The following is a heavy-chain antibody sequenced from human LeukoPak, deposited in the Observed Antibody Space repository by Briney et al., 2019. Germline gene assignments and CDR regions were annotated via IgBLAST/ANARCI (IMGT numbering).Heavy chain of an antibody. CDR2: INPSSGTT. D-gene: IGHD1-26*01. CDR3: ARAVGTNRYYFDY. Sequence: ASVKVSXKASGYTFTSYYMQWVRQAPGQGLEWMGIINPSSGTTDYAQQFQGRVTLTRDTSTSTVNMELSSLRSEDTAVYYCARAVGTNRYYFDYWGQGTLVSVSA. V-gene: IGHV1-46*01. CDR1: GYTFTSYY. J-gene: IGHJ4*02.